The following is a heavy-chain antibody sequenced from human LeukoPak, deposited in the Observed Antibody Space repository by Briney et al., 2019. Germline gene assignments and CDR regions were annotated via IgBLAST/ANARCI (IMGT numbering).Heavy chain of an antibody. CDR3: ATKTSYGDRYFDY. V-gene: IGHV3-23*01. CDR2: ISPTTGTT. D-gene: IGHD4-17*01. Sequence: GGSLRLSCAASGFTLSSYAMSWIRQAPGKGLEWLSAISPTTGTTFYADSVKGRFTISRDNSKNTLYLQMNSLRAEDTAIYYCATKTSYGDRYFDYWGQGTLVTASS. CDR1: GFTLSSYA. J-gene: IGHJ4*02.